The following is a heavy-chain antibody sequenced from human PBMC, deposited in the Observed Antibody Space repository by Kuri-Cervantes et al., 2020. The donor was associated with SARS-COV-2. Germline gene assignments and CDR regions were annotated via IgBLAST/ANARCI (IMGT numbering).Heavy chain of an antibody. CDR2: TRNKANSYTT. V-gene: IGHV3-72*01. D-gene: IGHD5-12*01. J-gene: IGHJ4*02. CDR1: GFTFSSYW. CDR3: ARVTGYGDY. Sequence: GESLKISCAASGFTFSSYWMSWVRQAPGKGLEWVGRTRNKANSYTTEYAASVKGRFTISRDDSKNSLYLQMNSLKTEDTAVYYCARVTGYGDYWGQGTLVTVSS.